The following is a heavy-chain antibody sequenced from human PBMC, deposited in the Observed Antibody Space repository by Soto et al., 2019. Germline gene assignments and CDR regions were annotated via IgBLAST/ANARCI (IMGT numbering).Heavy chain of an antibody. CDR3: ATDGSYAQHV. D-gene: IGHD2-2*01. CDR1: GFTFSNTW. Sequence: EVQLVVSGGGLVQPGGSLRLSCAASGFTFSNTWMHLVRQAPGKGLVWVSHINSDGTTTTYADSVKGRFTISRDNAKNTVHLQMNSLRAEDTAVYYCATDGSYAQHVWGQGTTVTVSS. CDR2: INSDGTTT. J-gene: IGHJ6*02. V-gene: IGHV3-74*01.